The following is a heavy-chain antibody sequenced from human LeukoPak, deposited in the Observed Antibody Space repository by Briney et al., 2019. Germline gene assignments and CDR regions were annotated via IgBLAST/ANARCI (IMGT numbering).Heavy chain of an antibody. Sequence: SQTLSLTCTVSGGSISSGDYYWSWIRQPPGKGLEWIGYSYYSGSTYYNPTLKSRVTISVDTSKNQFSLKLSSVTAADTAVYYCARDLITMVRDGGFDPWGQGTLVTVSS. CDR2: SYYSGST. CDR3: ARDLITMVRDGGFDP. CDR1: GGSISSGDYY. D-gene: IGHD3-10*01. V-gene: IGHV4-30-4*01. J-gene: IGHJ5*02.